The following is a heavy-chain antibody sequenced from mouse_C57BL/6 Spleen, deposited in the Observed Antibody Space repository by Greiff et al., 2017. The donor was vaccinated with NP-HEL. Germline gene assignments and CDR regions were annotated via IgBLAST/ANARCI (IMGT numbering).Heavy chain of an antibody. CDR3: ARTYYDYDVALDY. J-gene: IGHJ4*01. CDR2: INPSSGYT. CDR1: GYTFTSYW. Sequence: QVQLKQSGAELAKPGASVKLSCKASGYTFTSYWMHWVKQRPGQGLEWIGYINPSSGYTKYNQKFKDKATLTADKSSSTAYMQLSSRTYEDSAVYYCARTYYDYDVALDYWGQGTSVTVSS. V-gene: IGHV1-7*01. D-gene: IGHD2-4*01.